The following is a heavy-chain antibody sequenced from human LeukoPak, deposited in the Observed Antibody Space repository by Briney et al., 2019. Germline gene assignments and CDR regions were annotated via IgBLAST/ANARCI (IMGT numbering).Heavy chain of an antibody. J-gene: IGHJ4*02. V-gene: IGHV1-2*02. CDR3: ASQQLQWRESYYFDD. D-gene: IGHD5-24*01. CDR1: GYIFTGYY. CDR2: INPNTGGT. Sequence: ASVKVSCKASGYIFTGYYMHWVRQAPGQGLEWMAWINPNTGGTRYAQKFQGRVTMTRDTSTSTAYMELSSLGSDDTALYYCASQQLQWRESYYFDDWGQGTLVTVSS.